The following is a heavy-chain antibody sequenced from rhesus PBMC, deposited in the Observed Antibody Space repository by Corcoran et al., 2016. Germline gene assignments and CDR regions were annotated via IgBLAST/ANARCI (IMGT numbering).Heavy chain of an antibody. Sequence: QVQLQESGPGLVKPSETLSLTCAVSGASLSRNYWGWLRPPPGKGLKWIGRLSGRRAGTHAKPSLMSRATMSPETAKNQLSLTLNSGTAADTAVYYCARYRFGSFDNRFDVWGAGFLVTVSA. J-gene: IGHJ5-1*01. CDR2: LSGRRAGT. CDR1: GASLSRNY. CDR3: ARYRFGSFDNRFDV. D-gene: IGHD1-44*02. V-gene: IGHV4-147*01.